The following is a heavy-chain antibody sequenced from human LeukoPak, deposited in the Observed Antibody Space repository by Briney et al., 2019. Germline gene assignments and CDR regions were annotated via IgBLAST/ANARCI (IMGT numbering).Heavy chain of an antibody. V-gene: IGHV1-8*01. D-gene: IGHD3-3*01. J-gene: IGHJ6*02. CDR1: GYTFTSYD. CDR2: MNPNSGNT. CDR3: ARVLLGYDFWSGYLRVGMDV. Sequence: GASVKVSCKASGYTFTSYDINWVRQATGQGLEWMGWMNPNSGNTGYAQKFLGRVTMTRNTSISTAYMELSSLRSEDTAVYYCARVLLGYDFWSGYLRVGMDVWGQGTTVTVSS.